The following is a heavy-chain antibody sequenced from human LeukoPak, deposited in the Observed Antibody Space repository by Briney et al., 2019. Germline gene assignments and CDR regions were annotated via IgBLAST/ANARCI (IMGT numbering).Heavy chain of an antibody. J-gene: IGHJ4*02. V-gene: IGHV3-74*01. Sequence: GGSLRLSCAASGFTFSSYWMHWVRQAPGKGLVWVSRINSDGSSTIYADSVKGRFTISRDNAKNTLYLQMGSLRAEDMAVYYCARAGYYDSSGYPNDYWGQGTLVTVSS. CDR1: GFTFSSYW. D-gene: IGHD3-22*01. CDR3: ARAGYYDSSGYPNDY. CDR2: INSDGSST.